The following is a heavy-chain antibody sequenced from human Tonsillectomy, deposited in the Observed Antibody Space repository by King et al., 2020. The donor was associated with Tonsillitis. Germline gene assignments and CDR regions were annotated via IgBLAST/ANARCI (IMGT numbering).Heavy chain of an antibody. CDR1: GGTFNNYG. J-gene: IGHJ6*02. V-gene: IGHV1-69*01. CDR3: ARRGIINYGMDV. CDR2: IIPIFGAT. Sequence: VQLVESGAEVKKPGSSLKVSCKASGGTFNNYGISWVRQAPGQGLEWMGGIIPIFGATNYAQKFQGRVTITADESTRTAYMELISLRSDDTAVYYFARRGIINYGMDVWGQGTTVIVSS. D-gene: IGHD2-15*01.